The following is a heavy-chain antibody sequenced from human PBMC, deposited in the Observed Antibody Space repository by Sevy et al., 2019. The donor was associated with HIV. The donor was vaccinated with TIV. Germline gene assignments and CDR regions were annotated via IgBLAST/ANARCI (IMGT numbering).Heavy chain of an antibody. J-gene: IGHJ4*02. CDR3: ASGQDGITGDY. D-gene: IGHD2-8*02. CDR1: GFPFSVYP. Sequence: GGSLRLSCAASGFPFSVYPMHWVRQAPDKRLEWVAVISSDGSAKYYSDSVRGRFTFSRDNSRNTLYLQMSSLRTEDTAVYYCASGQDGITGDYWGQGTLVTVSS. CDR2: ISSDGSAK. V-gene: IGHV3-30*15.